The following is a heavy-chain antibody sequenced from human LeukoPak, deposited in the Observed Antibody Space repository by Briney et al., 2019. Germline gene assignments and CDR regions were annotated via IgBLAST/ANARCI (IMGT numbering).Heavy chain of an antibody. CDR2: IYTSGST. D-gene: IGHD4-11*01. Sequence: SETLSLTCTVSGGSISSYYWSWIRQPPGKGLEWIGYIYTSGSTDYNPSLKSRVTISVDTSKSQFSLKLSSVTAADTAVYYCARLQSYYYYMDVWGKGTTVTVSS. CDR3: ARLQSYYYYMDV. V-gene: IGHV4-4*09. J-gene: IGHJ6*03. CDR1: GGSISSYY.